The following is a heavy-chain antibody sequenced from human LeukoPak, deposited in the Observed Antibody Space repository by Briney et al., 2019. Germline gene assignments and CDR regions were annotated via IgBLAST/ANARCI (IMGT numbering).Heavy chain of an antibody. CDR3: ARERDTVLAPYFDY. Sequence: GASVKVSCKSSGYAFIRYPIIWVRQAPGQGLEWMGWISTYNGDTTYAQKFQDRVSMTTDTSTGTASMELRRLRSDDTALYYCARERDTVLAPYFDYWGQGTLVTVSP. V-gene: IGHV1-18*01. D-gene: IGHD3-3*01. J-gene: IGHJ4*02. CDR2: ISTYNGDT. CDR1: GYAFIRYP.